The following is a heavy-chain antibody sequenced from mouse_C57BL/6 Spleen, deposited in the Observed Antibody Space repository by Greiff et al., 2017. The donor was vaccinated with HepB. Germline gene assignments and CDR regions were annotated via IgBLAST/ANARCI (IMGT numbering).Heavy chain of an antibody. J-gene: IGHJ4*01. D-gene: IGHD3-3*01. CDR1: GYTFTDYE. Sequence: VKLVESGAELVRPGASVTLSCKASGYTFTDYEMHWVKQTPVHGLEWIGAIDPETGGTAYNQKFKGKAILTADKSSSTAYMELRSLTSEDSAVYYCTWLAYYYAMDYWGQGTSVTVSS. V-gene: IGHV1-15*01. CDR2: IDPETGGT. CDR3: TWLAYYYAMDY.